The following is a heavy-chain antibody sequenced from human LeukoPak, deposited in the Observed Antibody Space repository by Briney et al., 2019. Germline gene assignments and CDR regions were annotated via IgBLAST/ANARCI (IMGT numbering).Heavy chain of an antibody. CDR3: ASGVLVMVTLVY. Sequence: AGSLSLSCAASGFPFSSYGMYWIRQTPDKGLQWVAYLRKDATYSNYAASERGRFTTSRDNSKNTLELQMSILRVEDTAVYYCASGVLVMVTLVYWGEGTMGSVSS. CDR1: GFPFSSYG. CDR2: LRKDATYS. J-gene: IGHJ4*02. V-gene: IGHV3-30*02. D-gene: IGHD2-21*02.